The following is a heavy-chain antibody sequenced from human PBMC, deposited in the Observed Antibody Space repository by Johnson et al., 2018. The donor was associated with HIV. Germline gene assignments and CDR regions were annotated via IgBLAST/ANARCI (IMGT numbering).Heavy chain of an antibody. J-gene: IGHJ3*02. V-gene: IGHV3-64*01. Sequence: VQLVESVGGLVQPGGSLRLSCAASGFTFSSYAMHWVRQAPGKGLEYVSAISSNGGSTYYANSVKGRFTISIDNSKNSLYLQMGCLRVEDMAVYYCFTSGYDPWEAFDIWGQGTMVTVSS. CDR1: GFTFSSYA. CDR2: ISSNGGST. CDR3: FTSGYDPWEAFDI. D-gene: IGHD5-12*01.